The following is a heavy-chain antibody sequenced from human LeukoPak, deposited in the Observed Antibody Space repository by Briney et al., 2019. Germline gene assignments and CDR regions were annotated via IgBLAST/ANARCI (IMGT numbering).Heavy chain of an antibody. Sequence: PSETLSLTCTVSGGSINNGNYCWSWIRQPPGKGLAWIGEINHSGSTNYNPSLKSRVTISVDTSKNQFSLKLSSVTAADTAVYYCARLGMGYYYGSGSHFHWGQGTLVTVSS. CDR3: ARLGMGYYYGSGSHFH. V-gene: IGHV4-39*07. CDR1: GGSINNGNYC. D-gene: IGHD3-10*01. J-gene: IGHJ4*02. CDR2: INHSGST.